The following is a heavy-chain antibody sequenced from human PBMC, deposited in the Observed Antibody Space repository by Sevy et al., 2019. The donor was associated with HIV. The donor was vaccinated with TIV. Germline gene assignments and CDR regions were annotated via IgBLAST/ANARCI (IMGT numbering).Heavy chain of an antibody. CDR2: IWYDGSNK. Sequence: GGSLRLSCAASGFTFSSYAMSWVRQAPGKGLEWVAVIWYDGSNKYYADSVKGRFTISRDNSKNTLYLQMNSLRAEDTAVYYCARDSYGSSGTFDYWGQGTLVTVSS. CDR1: GFTFSSYA. D-gene: IGHD6-6*01. J-gene: IGHJ4*02. CDR3: ARDSYGSSGTFDY. V-gene: IGHV3-33*08.